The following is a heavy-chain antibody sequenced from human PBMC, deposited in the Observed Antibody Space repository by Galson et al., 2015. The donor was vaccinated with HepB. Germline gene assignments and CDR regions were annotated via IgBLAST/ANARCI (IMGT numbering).Heavy chain of an antibody. CDR1: GFTFDDYA. CDR2: ISWNSGSI. J-gene: IGHJ2*01. V-gene: IGHV3-9*01. CDR3: AKGTRRFGDFNWCFDL. Sequence: SLRLSCAASGFTFDDYAMHWVRQAPGKGLEWVSGISWNSGSIGYADSVKGRFTISRDNAKNSLYLQMNSLRAEDTALYYCAKGTRRFGDFNWCFDLWGRGTLVTVSS. D-gene: IGHD3-10*01.